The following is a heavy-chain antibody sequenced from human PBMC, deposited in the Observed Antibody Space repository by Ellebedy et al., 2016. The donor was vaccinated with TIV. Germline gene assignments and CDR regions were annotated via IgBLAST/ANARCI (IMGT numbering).Heavy chain of an antibody. Sequence: SETLSLXXTVSGGSISSYYWSWIRQPPGKGLEWIGYIYYSGSTSYNPSLKSRVTISVDTSKNQFSLKLSSVTAADTAVYYCASRAIFGMGIDAFDIWGQGTMVTVSS. D-gene: IGHD3-3*01. CDR1: GGSISSYY. J-gene: IGHJ3*02. CDR3: ASRAIFGMGIDAFDI. V-gene: IGHV4-59*01. CDR2: IYYSGST.